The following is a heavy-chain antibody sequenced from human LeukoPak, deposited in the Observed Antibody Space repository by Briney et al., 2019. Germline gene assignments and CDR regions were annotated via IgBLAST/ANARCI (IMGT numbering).Heavy chain of an antibody. CDR1: GGSFSGYY. J-gene: IGHJ4*02. CDR2: INHSGST. Sequence: PSETLSLTCAVYGGSFSGYYWSWIRQPPGKGLEWLGEINHSGSTNYNPSLKSRVTISVDTSKNQFSLKLSSVTAADTAVYYCARRTGGTRSPFRYWGQGTLVTVSS. V-gene: IGHV4-34*01. D-gene: IGHD2-2*01. CDR3: ARRTGGTRSPFRY.